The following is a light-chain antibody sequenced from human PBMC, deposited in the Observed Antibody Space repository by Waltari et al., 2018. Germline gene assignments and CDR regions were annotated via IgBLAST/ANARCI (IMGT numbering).Light chain of an antibody. J-gene: IGKJ1*01. CDR3: QKYERLPAT. Sequence: EIVLTQSPGTLSLSPGESGTLSCRASQSVSRFLAWYQQKPGQAPRLLIYGASTRATGIPDRFSGSGSGTDFSLTISRLEPEDFAVYYCQKYERLPATFGQGTKVEIK. CDR2: GAS. CDR1: QSVSRF. V-gene: IGKV3-20*01.